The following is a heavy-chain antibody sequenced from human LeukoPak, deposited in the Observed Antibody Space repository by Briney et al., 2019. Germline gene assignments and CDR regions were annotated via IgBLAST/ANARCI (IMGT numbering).Heavy chain of an antibody. J-gene: IGHJ5*02. CDR2: IYHSGST. Sequence: SGTLSLTCAVSGGSISSSNWWSWVRQPPGKGLEWIGEIYHSGSTNYNPSLKSRVTISVDKSKNQFSLKLSSVTAADAAVYYCARVGTWELTNWFDPWGQGTLVTVSS. CDR3: ARVGTWELTNWFDP. CDR1: GGSISSSNW. V-gene: IGHV4-4*02. D-gene: IGHD1-26*01.